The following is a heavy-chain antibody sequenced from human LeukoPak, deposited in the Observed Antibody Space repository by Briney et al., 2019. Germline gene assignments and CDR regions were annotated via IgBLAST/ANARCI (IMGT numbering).Heavy chain of an antibody. CDR3: ARTYDSSGYYQRVFDY. CDR2: IYPGDSDT. Sequence: GESLKISCKGSGYSFTSYWIGWVRQMPGKGLEWMGIIYPGDSDTRYSPSFQGQVTISADKSISTAYLQWSSLKASDTAMYYCARTYDSSGYYQRVFDYWGQGTLVTVSS. V-gene: IGHV5-51*01. CDR1: GYSFTSYW. J-gene: IGHJ4*02. D-gene: IGHD3-22*01.